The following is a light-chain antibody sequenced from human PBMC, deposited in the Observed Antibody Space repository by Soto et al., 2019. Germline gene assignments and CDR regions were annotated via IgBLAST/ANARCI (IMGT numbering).Light chain of an antibody. CDR1: QSVRST. V-gene: IGKV3-15*01. CDR3: QQYNNWPYT. J-gene: IGKJ2*01. Sequence: ETVMTQSPATLSVSPGDRATLSCRASQSVRSTLAWYQQKPGQAPRLLIFGASTRATGIPARFSGSGSGTEFPLTLSSLQSEDFAVYYCQQYNNWPYTFGQGTKLEIK. CDR2: GAS.